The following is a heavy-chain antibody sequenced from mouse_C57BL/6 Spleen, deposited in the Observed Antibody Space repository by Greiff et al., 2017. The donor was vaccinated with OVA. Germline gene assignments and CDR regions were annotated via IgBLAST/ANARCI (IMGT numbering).Heavy chain of an antibody. V-gene: IGHV1-64*01. CDR2: IHPNSGST. D-gene: IGHD2-12*01. Sequence: VQLQQPGAELVKPGASVKLSCKASGYTFTSYWMHWVKQRPGQGLEWIGMIHPNSGSTNYNEKFKSKATLTVDKSSSTAYMQLSSLTSEDSAVYYCAREGSPYYRYFDVWGTGTTVTVSS. CDR1: GYTFTSYW. CDR3: AREGSPYYRYFDV. J-gene: IGHJ1*03.